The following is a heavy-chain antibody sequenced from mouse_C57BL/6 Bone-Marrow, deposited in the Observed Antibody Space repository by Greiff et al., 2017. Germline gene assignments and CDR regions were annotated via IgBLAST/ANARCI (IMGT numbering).Heavy chain of an antibody. D-gene: IGHD2-14*01. J-gene: IGHJ2*01. CDR2: IYPGDGDT. V-gene: IGHV1-82*01. CDR3: ARCRYYFDY. CDR1: GYAFSSSW. Sequence: VQLQQSGPELVKPGASVKISCKASGYAFSSSWMNWVKQRPGKGLEWIGRIYPGDGDTNYNGKFKGKATLTADKSSSTAYMQLSSLTSEDSAVXFCARCRYYFDYWGQGTTLTVSS.